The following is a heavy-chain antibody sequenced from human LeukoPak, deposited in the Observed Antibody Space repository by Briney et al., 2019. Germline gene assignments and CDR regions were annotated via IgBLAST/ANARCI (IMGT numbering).Heavy chain of an antibody. CDR2: ISGSGGST. D-gene: IGHD6-19*01. J-gene: IGHJ6*02. V-gene: IGHV3-23*01. CDR1: GFTFSSYG. Sequence: GGSLRLSCAASGFTFSSYGMSWVRQAPGKGLEWVSAISGSGGSTYYADSVKGRFTLSRDNSKNTLYLQMNSLRAEDTAADYGAKNRQWIAGLDVFGYDYYYGMDVWGQGTTVTVSS. CDR3: AKNRQWIAGLDVFGYDYYYGMDV.